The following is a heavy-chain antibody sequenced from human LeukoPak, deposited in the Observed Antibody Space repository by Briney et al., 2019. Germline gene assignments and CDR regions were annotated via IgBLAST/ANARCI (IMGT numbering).Heavy chain of an antibody. J-gene: IGHJ4*02. CDR2: MSAIGGST. Sequence: PGGSLRLSCAASGFTFSDYAMSWVRQAPGKGLEWVSSMSAIGGSTFYADSMKGHFTVSRDNSKDTLYLQMNSLRAEDTALYYCAKDVRGYNRPFDYWGQGTLVTVSS. CDR1: GFTFSDYA. CDR3: AKDVRGYNRPFDY. D-gene: IGHD3-10*02. V-gene: IGHV3-23*01.